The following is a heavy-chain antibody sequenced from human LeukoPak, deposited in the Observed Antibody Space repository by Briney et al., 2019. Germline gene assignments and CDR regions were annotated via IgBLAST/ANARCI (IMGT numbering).Heavy chain of an antibody. CDR3: AGTGPLSSNGWDFNY. D-gene: IGHD6-19*01. CDR2: IWSVGGAE. Sequence: PGGSLRLSCVASGFPFSSYGMHWVRQAPGKGLEWVAVIWSVGGAEYYADSVKGRFTISRDNSKNMLFLQMNSLRAEDTAVYYCAGTGPLSSNGWDFNYWGQGTLVTVSS. V-gene: IGHV3-33*01. J-gene: IGHJ4*02. CDR1: GFPFSSYG.